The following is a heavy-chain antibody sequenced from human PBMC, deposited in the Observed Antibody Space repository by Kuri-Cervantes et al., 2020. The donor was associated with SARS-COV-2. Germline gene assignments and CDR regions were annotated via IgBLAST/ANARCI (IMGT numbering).Heavy chain of an antibody. D-gene: IGHD4/OR15-4a*01. J-gene: IGHJ6*02. CDR2: IGTAGDT. CDR1: GFTFSSYD. CDR3: ATSKRDYDYYGMDV. Sequence: GGSLRLSCAASGFTFSSYDMHWVRQATGKGLEWVSAIGTAGDTYYPGSVKGRFTISRENAKNSLYLQMNSLRAEDTAVYYCATSKRDYDYYGMDVWGQGTTVTVSS. V-gene: IGHV3-13*01.